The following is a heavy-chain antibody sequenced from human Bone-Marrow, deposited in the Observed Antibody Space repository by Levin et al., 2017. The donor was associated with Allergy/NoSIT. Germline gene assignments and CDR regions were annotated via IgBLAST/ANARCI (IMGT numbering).Heavy chain of an antibody. Sequence: GGSLRLSCTASGFSPAVYAMHWVRQPPGKGLEWVSGISQNGDQLHYADSVEGRFTISRDNARNSLYLQMNGLRPEDTAFYYCANDRGSLVDTGAISTWGQGTLVTVSS. J-gene: IGHJ4*02. CDR2: ISQNGDQL. V-gene: IGHV3-9*02. CDR3: ANDRGSLVDTGAIST. D-gene: IGHD5-18*01. CDR1: GFSPAVYA.